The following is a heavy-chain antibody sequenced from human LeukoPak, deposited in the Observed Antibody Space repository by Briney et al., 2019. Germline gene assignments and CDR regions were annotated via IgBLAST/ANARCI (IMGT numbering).Heavy chain of an antibody. CDR1: VYTFISDA. D-gene: IGHD6-19*01. V-gene: IGHV3-30*04. Sequence: PGGSLRLSCAASVYTFISDAIHWVRQAPGKGLEWVTVISNDGSNKYYADSVKSRYTISTDNSKNTLYLQMNSARAEETPVYYCARDHMSSGWWVRFDFWGRGNLVTVSS. CDR3: ARDHMSSGWWVRFDF. J-gene: IGHJ4*01. CDR2: ISNDGSNK.